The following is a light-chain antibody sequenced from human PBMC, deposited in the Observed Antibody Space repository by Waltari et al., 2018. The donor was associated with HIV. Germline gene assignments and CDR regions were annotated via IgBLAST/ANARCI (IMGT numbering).Light chain of an antibody. CDR2: DVT. CDR3: SSYTSSSWV. Sequence: QSALTQPASVSGSPGQSITISCTGISSDVDSYNYDCWYQQHPGKAPKLMIYDVTPGPSGVFNRFSGSKSGNTASLTISGLQAEDEADYYCSSYTSSSWVFGGGTKLTVL. V-gene: IGLV2-14*03. J-gene: IGLJ3*02. CDR1: SSDVDSYNY.